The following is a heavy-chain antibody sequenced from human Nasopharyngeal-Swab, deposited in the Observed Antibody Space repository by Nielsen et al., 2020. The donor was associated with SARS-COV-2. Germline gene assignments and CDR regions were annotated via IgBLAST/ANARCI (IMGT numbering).Heavy chain of an antibody. V-gene: IGHV5-10-1*01. CDR2: IDPSDSYT. CDR3: AASRGPGSYYYGSGDQSMDV. J-gene: IGHJ6*02. D-gene: IGHD3-10*01. Sequence: VRQMPGKGLEWMGRIDPSDSYTNYSPSFRGHVTISADKSISTAYLQWSSLKASDTAMYYCAASRGPGSYYYGSGDQSMDVWGQGTTVTVSS.